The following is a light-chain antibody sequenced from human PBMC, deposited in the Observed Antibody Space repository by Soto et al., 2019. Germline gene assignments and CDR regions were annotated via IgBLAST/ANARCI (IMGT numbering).Light chain of an antibody. Sequence: EIVLTQSPATLSLSPGERATLSCRASQTVNSYLAWYQQKPGQAPRLLIFDASNRATGIPARFSGSGSGTDFTLTISSLEPEDFAFYYCQQRSNWPRTFGQGTKRQIK. V-gene: IGKV3-11*01. CDR2: DAS. CDR1: QTVNSY. J-gene: IGKJ2*01. CDR3: QQRSNWPRT.